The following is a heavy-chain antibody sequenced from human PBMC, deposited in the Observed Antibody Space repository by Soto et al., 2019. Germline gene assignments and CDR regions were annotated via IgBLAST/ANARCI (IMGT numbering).Heavy chain of an antibody. V-gene: IGHV3-30-3*01. CDR2: ISYDGSNK. CDR3: AMLNYYGSGGYYGMDV. CDR1: GFTFSSYA. D-gene: IGHD3-10*01. Sequence: QVQLVESGGGVVQPGRSLRLSCAASGFTFSSYAMHWVRQAPGKGLEWVAVISYDGSNKYYADSVKGRFTISRDNSKNTLDLKMNSLRAEDTAVYYCAMLNYYGSGGYYGMDVWGQGTTVTVSS. J-gene: IGHJ6*02.